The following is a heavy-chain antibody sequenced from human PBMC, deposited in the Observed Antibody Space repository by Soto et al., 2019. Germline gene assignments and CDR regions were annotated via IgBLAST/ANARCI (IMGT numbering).Heavy chain of an antibody. D-gene: IGHD2-15*01. V-gene: IGHV3-73*02. J-gene: IGHJ4*02. CDR1: GFSFSGFA. Sequence: EVQLVESGGGLVQPGQSVILSCTTSGFSFSGFAVHWVRQASGRGLEWVGRIKTKPRNYATAYLASVRGRFTISRDDSKNTSYLQMDSLRAEDTAVYYCARDLISATGFDYWGQGTLVTVSS. CDR3: ARDLISATGFDY. CDR2: IKTKPRNYAT.